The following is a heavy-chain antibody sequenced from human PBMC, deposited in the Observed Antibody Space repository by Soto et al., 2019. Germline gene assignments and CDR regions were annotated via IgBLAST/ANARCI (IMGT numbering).Heavy chain of an antibody. Sequence: EVQLVEFGGGLVQPGGSLRLSCAASGFTFSNYWMYWVRQAPGKGLEWVSRINSDGSVSSYADSVKGRLTISRDNVKNTLYLQMDSLRAEDTAVYYCARGDCVGGTCYSLAGSFYYYMDVWGKGTTVTVFS. CDR1: GFTFSNYW. CDR2: INSDGSVS. J-gene: IGHJ6*03. V-gene: IGHV3-74*02. D-gene: IGHD2-15*01. CDR3: ARGDCVGGTCYSLAGSFYYYMDV.